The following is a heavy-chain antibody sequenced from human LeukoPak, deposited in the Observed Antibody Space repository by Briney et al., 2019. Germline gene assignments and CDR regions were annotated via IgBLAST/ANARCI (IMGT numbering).Heavy chain of an antibody. V-gene: IGHV1-46*01. J-gene: IGHJ4*02. Sequence: ASETLSCTASGYSGSIYDMYWWRKAPGQGLGWMGMSNPSDGSTTYAQKFQGRVTMTRDMSTSTVYMELSSLTTEDRAVYYCARTRGYYCDYWGQGTLVTVSS. CDR3: ARTRGYYCDY. CDR1: GYSGSIYD. CDR2: SNPSDGST.